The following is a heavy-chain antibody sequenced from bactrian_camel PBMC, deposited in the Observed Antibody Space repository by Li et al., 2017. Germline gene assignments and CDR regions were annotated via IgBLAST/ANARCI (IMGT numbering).Heavy chain of an antibody. CDR2: IKNGVDTT. J-gene: IGHJ6*01. D-gene: IGHD6*01. V-gene: IGHV3S25*01. Sequence: QLVESGGGLVQPGGSLRLSCAASGFSLSSYWMYWVRQAPGKGLEWVSSIKNGVDTTYYGGSVKGRFTISGDVAKNTVYLQMNSLKPEDTAAYYCVRGYGGTWWELNAWGQGTQVTVS. CDR3: VRGYGGTWWELNA. CDR1: GFSLSSYW.